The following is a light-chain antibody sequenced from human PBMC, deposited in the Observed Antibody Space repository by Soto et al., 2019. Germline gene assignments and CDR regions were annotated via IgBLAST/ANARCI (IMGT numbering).Light chain of an antibody. CDR2: AAS. J-gene: IGKJ1*01. CDR3: QQSYSTPWT. Sequence: DILLTQSPSSLSASVGDIVTITFRASQSISSYLNWYQQKPGKAPKLLIYAASSLQSGVPSRFSGSGSGTDFTLTISSLQPEDFATYYCQQSYSTPWTFGQGTKVDIK. CDR1: QSISSY. V-gene: IGKV1-39*01.